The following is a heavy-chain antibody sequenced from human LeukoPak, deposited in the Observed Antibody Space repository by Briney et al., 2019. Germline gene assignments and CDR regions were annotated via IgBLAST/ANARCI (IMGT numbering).Heavy chain of an antibody. J-gene: IGHJ4*02. CDR2: IWYDGSNK. V-gene: IGHV3-33*01. D-gene: IGHD3-10*01. CDR3: ARDPGGSGN. Sequence: GGSLRLSCVASGFTFKSYGMHWVRQAPGKGLEWVTIIWYDGSNKYYADFVKGRFTTSRDNSKNTLYLQMNSLRADDTAVYYCARDPGGSGNWGQGTLVTVSS. CDR1: GFTFKSYG.